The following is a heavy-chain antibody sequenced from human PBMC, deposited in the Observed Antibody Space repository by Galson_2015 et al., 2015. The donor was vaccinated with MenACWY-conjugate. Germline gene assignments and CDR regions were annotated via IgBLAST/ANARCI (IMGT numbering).Heavy chain of an antibody. CDR2: INSDGSST. J-gene: IGHJ3*02. V-gene: IGHV3-74*01. CDR3: ARKGPNGRPPDGFDI. CDR1: GFSFSSYW. Sequence: SLRLSCAASGFSFSSYWMHWVRQLPGKGPVWVSRINSDGSSTSYADSVKGRFTIPRDNAKNTLYLQMSSLRAEDTAVYYCARKGPNGRPPDGFDIWGQGTMVTVSS. D-gene: IGHD2-8*01.